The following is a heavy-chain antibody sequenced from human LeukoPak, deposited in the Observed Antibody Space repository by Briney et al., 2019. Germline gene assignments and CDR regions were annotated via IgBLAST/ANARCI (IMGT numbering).Heavy chain of an antibody. J-gene: IGHJ4*02. Sequence: GASVKVSCKASGYTFTSSGISWVRQAPGQGLEWMGWISAYKGNTNYAQKLQGRVTMTRDMSTSTVYMELSSLRSEDTAVYYCARDRGVYSSGWKWGNFDYWGQGTLVTVSS. D-gene: IGHD6-19*01. CDR3: ARDRGVYSSGWKWGNFDY. CDR2: ISAYKGNT. V-gene: IGHV1-18*01. CDR1: GYTFTSSG.